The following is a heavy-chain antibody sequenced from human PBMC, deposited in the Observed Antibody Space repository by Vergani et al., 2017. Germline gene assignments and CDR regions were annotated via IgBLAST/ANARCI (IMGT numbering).Heavy chain of an antibody. J-gene: IGHJ4*02. D-gene: IGHD4-17*01. V-gene: IGHV3-23*01. CDR1: GFTFSSYA. Sequence: EVQLLESGGGLVQPGGSLRLSCAASGFTFSSYAMSWVRQAPGKGLEWVSAISGSGGSTYYADSVKGRFTISRDNAKNTLYLQMNSLRAEDTAVYYCANTRSTKVTTARSIPESFFNPFDYWGQGTLVTVSS. CDR3: ANTRSTKVTTARSIPESFFNPFDY. CDR2: ISGSGGST.